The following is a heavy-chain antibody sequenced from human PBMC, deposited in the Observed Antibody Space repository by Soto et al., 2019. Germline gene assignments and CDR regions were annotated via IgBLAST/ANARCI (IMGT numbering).Heavy chain of an antibody. Sequence: QVQLVESGGGVVQPGRSLRLSCAASGFTFSSYGMHWVRQAPGKGLEWVAVIWYDGSNKYYADSVKGRFTISRDNSKNTLYLQMNILRAEDTAVYYCARVLDSSGYVDYWGQGTLVTVSS. CDR3: ARVLDSSGYVDY. V-gene: IGHV3-33*01. CDR1: GFTFSSYG. CDR2: IWYDGSNK. D-gene: IGHD3-22*01. J-gene: IGHJ4*02.